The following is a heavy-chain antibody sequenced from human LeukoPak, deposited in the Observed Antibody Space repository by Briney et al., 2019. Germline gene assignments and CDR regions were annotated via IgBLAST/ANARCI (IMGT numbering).Heavy chain of an antibody. V-gene: IGHV1-8*03. D-gene: IGHD6-19*01. CDR1: GYTFTSYD. CDR3: ARGVGPRYSSGWGH. J-gene: IGHJ4*02. Sequence: ASVKVSCKASGYTFTSYDINWVRQATGQGLEWMGWMNPNSGNTGYAQKFQGRVTITRNTSISTAYMELSSLRSEDTAVYYCARGVGPRYSSGWGHWGQGTLVTVSS. CDR2: MNPNSGNT.